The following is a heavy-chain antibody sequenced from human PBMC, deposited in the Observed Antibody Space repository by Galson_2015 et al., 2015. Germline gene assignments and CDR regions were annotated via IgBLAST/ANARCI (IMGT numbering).Heavy chain of an antibody. Sequence: QSGAEVKKPGESLKITCKGLGYSFTTYWIGWVRQMPGKGLEWMGLIYPYDSRTAYNPSFEGQVTISVDKSVNTAYLHWSSLEASDTAMYYCVRPKYSSTWYAFDIWGQGTLVTVSS. V-gene: IGHV5-51*03. D-gene: IGHD2-2*01. CDR1: GYSFTTYW. CDR3: VRPKYSSTWYAFDI. J-gene: IGHJ3*02. CDR2: IYPYDSRT.